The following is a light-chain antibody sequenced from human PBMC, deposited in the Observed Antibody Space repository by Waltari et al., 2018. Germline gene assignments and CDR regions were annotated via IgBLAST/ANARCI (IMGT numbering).Light chain of an antibody. CDR2: RTS. J-gene: IGKJ2*01. V-gene: IGKV1-39*01. CDR1: QSVSRY. CDR3: QQSDGIPFT. Sequence: DIKMTQSPSSLSASVGDTVTITCRASQSVSRYLNWYQQRPGGAPNRLIYRTSNLQGGVPSRFSGSGSGTDFTLTIDSLQPEDFATYYCQQSDGIPFTFGQGTKLEVK.